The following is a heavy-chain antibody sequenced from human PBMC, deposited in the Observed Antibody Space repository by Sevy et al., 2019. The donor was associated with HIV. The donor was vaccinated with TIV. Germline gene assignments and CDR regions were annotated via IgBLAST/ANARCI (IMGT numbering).Heavy chain of an antibody. CDR1: GFSFKNVW. CDR3: ATVLGAGAAGAFEI. Sequence: GESLRLSCAGSGFSFKNVWMTWVRQTPGKGLEWVGHAKRKSDGGSIDYGSPVNGRFTISRDDSKDMLYLQMSSLKTEDTGVYYCATVLGAGAAGAFEIWGQGTMVTVSS. D-gene: IGHD1-26*01. CDR2: AKRKSDGGSI. J-gene: IGHJ3*02. V-gene: IGHV3-15*01.